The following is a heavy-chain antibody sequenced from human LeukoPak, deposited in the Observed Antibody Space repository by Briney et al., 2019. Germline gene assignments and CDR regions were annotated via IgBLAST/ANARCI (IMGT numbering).Heavy chain of an antibody. CDR1: GFTFDDYA. J-gene: IGHJ4*02. V-gene: IGHV3-23*01. Sequence: GGSLRLSCAASGFTFDDYAMHWVRPAPGKGLEWVSFISGDGGSTYYADSVKGRFTISRDNSKNTLYLQMDSLRAEDTAVYYCAKGGITGIQNPPYFDYWGQGTLVTVSS. D-gene: IGHD1-20*01. CDR2: ISGDGGST. CDR3: AKGGITGIQNPPYFDY.